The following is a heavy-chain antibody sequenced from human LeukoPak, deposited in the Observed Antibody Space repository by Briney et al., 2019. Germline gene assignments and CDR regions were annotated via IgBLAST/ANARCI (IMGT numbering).Heavy chain of an antibody. D-gene: IGHD4-17*01. CDR2: IYYSGST. Sequence: SETLSLTCTVSGDSISGYYWGWIRQPPGKGLEWIGSIYYSGSTYYNPSLKSRVTISVDTSKNQFSLKLSSVTAADTAVYYCARLATTLNSWFDPWGQGTLVTVSS. CDR1: GDSISGYY. V-gene: IGHV4-39*01. CDR3: ARLATTLNSWFDP. J-gene: IGHJ5*02.